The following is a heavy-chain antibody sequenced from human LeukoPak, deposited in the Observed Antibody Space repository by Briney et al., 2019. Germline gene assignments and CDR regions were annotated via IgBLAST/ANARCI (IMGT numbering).Heavy chain of an antibody. D-gene: IGHD3-22*01. J-gene: IGHJ4*02. V-gene: IGHV3-23*01. Sequence: PGGSLRLSCAASGFTFSNYAMTWVRQVPGKGLEWVSGISGSGGTTYDADSVKGRFTISRDNSKNTLYLQMGSLRAEDMAVYYCAARGGDSSGYYYPGDEYWGQGTLVTVSS. CDR3: AARGGDSSGYYYPGDEY. CDR2: ISGSGGTT. CDR1: GFTFSNYA.